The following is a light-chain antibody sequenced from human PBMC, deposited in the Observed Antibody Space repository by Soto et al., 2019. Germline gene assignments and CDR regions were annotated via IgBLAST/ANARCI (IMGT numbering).Light chain of an antibody. CDR2: GAS. J-gene: IGKJ1*01. V-gene: IGKV3-20*01. CDR3: QQYGSSPWT. CDR1: QSVSSNY. Sequence: ENVLSPSPGTPSLSPGEKATLSCRASQSVSSNYLAWYQQKPGQAPRPLIYGASSRATGIPDRFSGSGAGTDFTLTISRLESEDFAVYYCQQYGSSPWTFGQGTKV.